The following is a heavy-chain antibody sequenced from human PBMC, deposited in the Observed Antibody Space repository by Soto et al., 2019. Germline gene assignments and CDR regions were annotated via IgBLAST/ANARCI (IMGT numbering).Heavy chain of an antibody. CDR1: GFTFRNVW. V-gene: IGHV3-15*07. CDR2: IKSQADGGTI. CDR3: ARRSGTYSPFYYYYGLDV. Sequence: PGGSLRLSCAASGFTFRNVWMNWVRQAPGEGLEWVGRIKSQADGGTIVYATPVKGRFTISRDDSKNTLYLQMNSLTTEDTAVYYFARRSGTYSPFYYYYGLDVWGQGTTVTVSS. D-gene: IGHD1-26*01. J-gene: IGHJ6*02.